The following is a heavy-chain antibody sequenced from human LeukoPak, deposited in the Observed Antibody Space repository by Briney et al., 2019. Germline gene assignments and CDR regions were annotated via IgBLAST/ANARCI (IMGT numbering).Heavy chain of an antibody. J-gene: IGHJ4*02. CDR1: GFTFSSYA. D-gene: IGHD3-22*01. Sequence: GGSLRLSCAASGFTFSSYAMSWVRQAPGKGLEWVSAISGSGGSTHYADSVKGRFTISRDNSKNTLYLQMNSLRAEDTAVYYCAKDRIVVVSVFDYWGQGTLVTVSS. CDR2: ISGSGGST. CDR3: AKDRIVVVSVFDY. V-gene: IGHV3-23*01.